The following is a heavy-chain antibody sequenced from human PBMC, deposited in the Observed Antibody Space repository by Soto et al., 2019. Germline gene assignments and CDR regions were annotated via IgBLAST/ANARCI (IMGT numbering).Heavy chain of an antibody. Sequence: GGSLRLSCAASGFTFSSYGMHWVRQAPGKGLEWVAVIWYDGSNKYYADSVKGRFTISRDNPKNTLYLQMNSLRAEDTAVYYCARAPKAYYYYGMDVWGQGTTVTVSS. CDR3: ARAPKAYYYYGMDV. CDR2: IWYDGSNK. CDR1: GFTFSSYG. J-gene: IGHJ6*02. V-gene: IGHV3-33*01.